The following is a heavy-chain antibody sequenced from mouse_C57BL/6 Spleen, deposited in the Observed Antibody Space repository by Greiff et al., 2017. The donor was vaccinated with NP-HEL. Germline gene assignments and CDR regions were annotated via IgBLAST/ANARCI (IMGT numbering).Heavy chain of an antibody. J-gene: IGHJ4*01. CDR3: AIYGSSSKDY. D-gene: IGHD1-1*01. CDR1: GYTFTSYW. CDR2: IHPNSGST. V-gene: IGHV1-64*01. Sequence: QVHVKQSGAELVKPGASVKLSCKASGYTFTSYWMHWVKQRPGQGLEWIGMIHPNSGSTNYNEKFKSKATLTVDKSSSTAYMQLSSLTSEDSAVYYCAIYGSSSKDYWGQGTSVTVSS.